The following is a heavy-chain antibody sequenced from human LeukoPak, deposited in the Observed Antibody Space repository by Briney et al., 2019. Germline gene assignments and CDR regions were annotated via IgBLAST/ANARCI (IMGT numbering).Heavy chain of an antibody. Sequence: GGSLRLSCAASGFTFSSYGMHWVRQAPGKGLEWVAFIRYDGSNKYYADSVKGRFTISRGNSKNTLYLQMNSLRAEDTAVYYCAKDRRAAKNWFDPWGQGTLVTVSS. CDR2: IRYDGSNK. V-gene: IGHV3-30*02. CDR1: GFTFSSYG. CDR3: AKDRRAAKNWFDP. D-gene: IGHD6-13*01. J-gene: IGHJ5*02.